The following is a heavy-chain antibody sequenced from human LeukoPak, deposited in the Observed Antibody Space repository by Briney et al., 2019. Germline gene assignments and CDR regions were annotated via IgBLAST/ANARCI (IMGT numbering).Heavy chain of an antibody. Sequence: GASVKVSRKASGYTFTNYYMHWVRQAPGQGLEWMGIIKPRGGSTSYAQKFQGRVTMTRDTSTSTVYMELSSLRSEDTAVYYCARDGGGYGDYSEYGMDVWGQGTTVTVSS. J-gene: IGHJ6*02. CDR3: ARDGGGYGDYSEYGMDV. D-gene: IGHD4-17*01. CDR2: IKPRGGST. V-gene: IGHV1-46*01. CDR1: GYTFTNYY.